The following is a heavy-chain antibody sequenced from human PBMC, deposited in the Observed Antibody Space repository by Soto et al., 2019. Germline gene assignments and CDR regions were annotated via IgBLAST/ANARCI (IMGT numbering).Heavy chain of an antibody. V-gene: IGHV3-13*01. Sequence: GGSLRLSCAASGFTFSSYDMHWVRQATGKGLEWVSAIGTAGDTYYPGSVKGRFTISRANAKNSLYLQMNSLRAGDTAVYYCARGGGYPGAFDIWGQGTMVTVSS. CDR3: ARGGGYPGAFDI. CDR1: GFTFSSYD. J-gene: IGHJ3*02. CDR2: IGTAGDT. D-gene: IGHD6-13*01.